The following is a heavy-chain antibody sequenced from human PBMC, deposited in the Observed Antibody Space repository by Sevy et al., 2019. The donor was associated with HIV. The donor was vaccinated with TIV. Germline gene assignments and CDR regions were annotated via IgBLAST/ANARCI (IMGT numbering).Heavy chain of an antibody. J-gene: IGHJ4*02. CDR1: GYTFTSYY. Sequence: ASVKVSCKASGYTFTSYYIHWVRQAPGQVLEWMGRMNPSGGSTSYALRFQDRVTMTRDTSTSTVYMDLSSLRSEDTAVYYCARDSKGSFDYWGQGTLVTVSS. D-gene: IGHD3-10*01. CDR2: MNPSGGST. V-gene: IGHV1-46*01. CDR3: ARDSKGSFDY.